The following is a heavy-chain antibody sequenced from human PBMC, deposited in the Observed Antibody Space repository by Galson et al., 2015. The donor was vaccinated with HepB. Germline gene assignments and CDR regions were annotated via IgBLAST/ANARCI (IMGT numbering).Heavy chain of an antibody. V-gene: IGHV3-23*01. D-gene: IGHD1/OR15-1a*01. CDR3: AKGTREDWNNEAFDI. CDR2: VSGSGDRI. Sequence: SLRLSCAASGFTFSKISMTWVRQPPGKGLERVPVVSGSGDRIYYADFGKGRFTISRDNSRNTVYLQMNSLRADDTAVYYCAKGTREDWNNEAFDIWGQGTMVTVSS. J-gene: IGHJ3*02. CDR1: GFTFSKIS.